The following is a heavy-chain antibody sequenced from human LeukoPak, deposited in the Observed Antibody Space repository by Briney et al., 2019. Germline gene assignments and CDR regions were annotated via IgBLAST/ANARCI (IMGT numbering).Heavy chain of an antibody. V-gene: IGHV3-30-3*01. J-gene: IGHJ5*02. Sequence: PGGSLRLSCAASGFTFSSYAMHWVRQAPGKGLEWVAVISYDGSNKYYADSVKGRFTISRDNSKNTLYLQMNSLRAEDTAVYYCARDRAFPGYGDYAVGWFDPWGQGTLVTFSS. CDR3: ARDRAFPGYGDYAVGWFDP. CDR1: GFTFSSYA. D-gene: IGHD4-17*01. CDR2: ISYDGSNK.